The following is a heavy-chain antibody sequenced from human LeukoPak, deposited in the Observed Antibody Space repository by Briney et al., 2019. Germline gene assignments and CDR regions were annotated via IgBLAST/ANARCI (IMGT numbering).Heavy chain of an antibody. CDR1: GFTFSNAW. CDR3: TTEIQLWDRDY. V-gene: IGHV3-15*01. J-gene: IGHJ4*02. D-gene: IGHD5-18*01. Sequence: GGSLRLSCAASGFTFSNAWMSWVRQAPGKGLEWVGRIKSKTDGETTDYAAPVKGRFTISRDDSKNTLYLQMNSLKTEDTAVYYCTTEIQLWDRDYWGQGTLVTVSS. CDR2: IKSKTDGETT.